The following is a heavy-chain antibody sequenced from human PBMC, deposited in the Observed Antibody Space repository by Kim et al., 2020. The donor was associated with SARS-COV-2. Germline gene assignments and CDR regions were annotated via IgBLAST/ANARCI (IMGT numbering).Heavy chain of an antibody. CDR2: IYYSGST. J-gene: IGHJ5*02. Sequence: SETLSLTCTVSGGSISSGGYYWSWIRQHPRKGLEWIGYIYYSGSTSYNPSLKSRVTISVDRSQNQFSVKLTSVTAADTAVYYCASDELSAAGSLGWFDPWGQGTLVIVSS. CDR3: ASDELSAAGSLGWFDP. V-gene: IGHV4-31*03. CDR1: GGSISSGGYY. D-gene: IGHD6-13*01.